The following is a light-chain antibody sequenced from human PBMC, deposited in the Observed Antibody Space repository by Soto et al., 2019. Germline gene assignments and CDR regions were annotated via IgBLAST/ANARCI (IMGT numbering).Light chain of an antibody. CDR2: DAS. Sequence: ETVMTQSPATLSASPGERAPLSCRASQSVNTNLAWYQQKPGQAPRLLIYDASARATGIPAKFSGSGFGTDFTLTISSLQPEDFATYHCQQSYSSPQTFGQGTKVDIK. CDR1: QSVNTN. CDR3: QQSYSSPQT. V-gene: IGKV3D-15*01. J-gene: IGKJ1*01.